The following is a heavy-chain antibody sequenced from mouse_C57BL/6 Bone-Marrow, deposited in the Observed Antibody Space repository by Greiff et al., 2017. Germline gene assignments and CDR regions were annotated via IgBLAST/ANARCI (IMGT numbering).Heavy chain of an antibody. CDR1: GYTFTSYW. J-gene: IGHJ4*01. CDR3: ARNAAYYSNYFYYYAMDY. V-gene: IGHV1-69*01. Sequence: QVQLQQPGAELVMPGASVKLSCKASGYTFTSYWMHWVKQRPGQGLEWIGEIDPSDSYTNYNQKFKGKSTLTVEKSSSTAYMQLSSLTSEDSAVYYCARNAAYYSNYFYYYAMDYWGQGTSGTVSS. D-gene: IGHD2-5*01. CDR2: IDPSDSYT.